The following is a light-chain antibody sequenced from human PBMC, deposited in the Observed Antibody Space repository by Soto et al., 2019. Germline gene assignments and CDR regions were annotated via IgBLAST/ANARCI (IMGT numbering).Light chain of an antibody. J-gene: IGKJ1*01. CDR3: QQYDSSPPSWT. CDR1: QCVSH. Sequence: ETVLTQSPGTLSLSPGERVTLSCRASQCVSHLAWYQQKPGQAPRLLIYGASSRATGIPDRFSGSGSWTDFTLTISRLEPEDFAVYYCQQYDSSPPSWTFGQGTTVEVK. V-gene: IGKV3-20*01. CDR2: GAS.